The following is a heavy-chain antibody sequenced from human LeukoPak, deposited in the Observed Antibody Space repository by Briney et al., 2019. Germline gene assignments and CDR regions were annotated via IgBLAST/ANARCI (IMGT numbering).Heavy chain of an antibody. V-gene: IGHV3-7*05. Sequence: PGGSLRLSCAASGFTFTTYWMSWVRQAPGKGLEWVANIKQDGSEKYYVDSVRGRFTISRDNAKNSPYLQINSLRTEDTAVYYCARIYSETDVRYFDLWGRGTPVTVSS. J-gene: IGHJ2*01. CDR2: IKQDGSEK. CDR3: ARIYSETDVRYFDL. CDR1: GFTFTTYW. D-gene: IGHD5-12*01.